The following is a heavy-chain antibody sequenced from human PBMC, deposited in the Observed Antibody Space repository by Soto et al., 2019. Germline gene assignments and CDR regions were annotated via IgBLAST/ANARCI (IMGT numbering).Heavy chain of an antibody. CDR1: GYTFNRHS. Sequence: QLVQSGAEVKKPGASVKVYCKTSGYTFNRHSISWVRQAPGQGLEWMGWISAYNGDTNYAQNFQGRVTMTTDRSTSTAYMELTSLTSDDTAVYYCARDPSNSSGRHLYFDFWGQGTLVTFSS. V-gene: IGHV1-18*01. J-gene: IGHJ4*02. CDR3: ARDPSNSSGRHLYFDF. CDR2: ISAYNGDT. D-gene: IGHD6-19*01.